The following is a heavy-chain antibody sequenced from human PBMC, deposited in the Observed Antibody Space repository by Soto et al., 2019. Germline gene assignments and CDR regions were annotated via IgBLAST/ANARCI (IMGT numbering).Heavy chain of an antibody. Sequence: ASVKVSCKASGYTFTSYGISWVRQAPGQGLEWMGWISAYNGNTNYAQKLQGRVTMTTDTSTSTAYMELRSLRSDDTAVYYCARINCSGGSCYGWDYYHGMDVWGQGTTVTVSS. D-gene: IGHD2-15*01. J-gene: IGHJ6*02. CDR3: ARINCSGGSCYGWDYYHGMDV. V-gene: IGHV1-18*01. CDR2: ISAYNGNT. CDR1: GYTFTSYG.